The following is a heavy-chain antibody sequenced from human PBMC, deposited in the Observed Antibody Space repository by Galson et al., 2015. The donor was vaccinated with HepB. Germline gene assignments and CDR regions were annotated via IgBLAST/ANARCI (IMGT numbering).Heavy chain of an antibody. V-gene: IGHV3-30*18. Sequence: SLRLSCAASGFTFSFYDMHWVRQAPGRGLEWVGVISFDGRNKFYADSLKGRFTISRDNSKNTLYLQLNSLKTEDTALYYCAKSIDSGSSFDYWGQGTLVTVSS. D-gene: IGHD1-26*01. CDR3: AKSIDSGSSFDY. CDR1: GFTFSFYD. CDR2: ISFDGRNK. J-gene: IGHJ4*02.